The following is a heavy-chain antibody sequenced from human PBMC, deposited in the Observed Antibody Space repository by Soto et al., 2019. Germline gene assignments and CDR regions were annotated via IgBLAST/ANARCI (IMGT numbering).Heavy chain of an antibody. V-gene: IGHV1-18*01. CDR2: ISAYNGNT. CDR1: GYTFTSYG. J-gene: IGHJ3*02. Sequence: VQLVQSGAEVKKPGASVKVSCKASGYTFTSYGISWVRQAPGQGLEWMGWISAYNGNTNYAQKLQGRVTMTTDTSTSTAYMELRSLRADDTAVYYCARRVVGYCGGGSCYDAFDIWGQGTMVTVCS. D-gene: IGHD2-15*01. CDR3: ARRVVGYCGGGSCYDAFDI.